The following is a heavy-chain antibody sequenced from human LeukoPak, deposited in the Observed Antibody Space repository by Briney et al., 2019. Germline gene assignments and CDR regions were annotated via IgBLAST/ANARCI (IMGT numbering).Heavy chain of an antibody. CDR1: GGSISNYY. V-gene: IGHV4-59*08. J-gene: IGHJ5*02. Sequence: KTSETLSLTCTVSGGSISNYYWSWIRQPPGKELEWIGYIYYSGSTNYNPSLKSRVTISVDTSKNQFSLKLSSVTAADTAVYYCARHLKGSGSYLYWEVDWFDPWGQGTLVTVSS. D-gene: IGHD3-10*01. CDR2: IYYSGST. CDR3: ARHLKGSGSYLYWEVDWFDP.